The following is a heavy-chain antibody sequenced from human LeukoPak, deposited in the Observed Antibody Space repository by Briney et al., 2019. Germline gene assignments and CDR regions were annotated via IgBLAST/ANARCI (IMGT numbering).Heavy chain of an antibody. D-gene: IGHD4-23*01. V-gene: IGHV3-30*18. CDR3: ANPYGGNSSVDY. Sequence: AGGSLRLSCAASGFTFSSYGMHWVRQAPGKGLEWVAVISYDGSNKYYADSVKGRFTISRDNSKNTPYLQMNSLRAEDTAVYYCANPYGGNSSVDYWGQGTLVTVSS. CDR1: GFTFSSYG. J-gene: IGHJ4*02. CDR2: ISYDGSNK.